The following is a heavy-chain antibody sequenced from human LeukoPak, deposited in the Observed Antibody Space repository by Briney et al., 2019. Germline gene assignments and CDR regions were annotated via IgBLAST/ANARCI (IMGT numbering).Heavy chain of an antibody. J-gene: IGHJ3*02. CDR3: ARDFGGVAGTWYDAFDI. Sequence: QPGGSLRLSCAASGFTFTGYWLHWVRQPPGKGLVWVSHINTDGSSTTYADSVKGRFSISRDNAKSTLYLQMNSLRAEDTAVYYCARDFGGVAGTWYDAFDIWGQGTMVTVSS. V-gene: IGHV3-74*01. CDR2: INTDGSST. D-gene: IGHD6-19*01. CDR1: GFTFTGYW.